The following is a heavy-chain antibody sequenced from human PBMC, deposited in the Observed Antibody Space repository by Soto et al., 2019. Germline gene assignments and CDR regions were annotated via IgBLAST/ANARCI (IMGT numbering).Heavy chain of an antibody. J-gene: IGHJ3*02. CDR2: IYWDDDK. V-gene: IGHV2-5*02. CDR1: GFSLTTSGVS. D-gene: IGHD3-16*01. Sequence: QITLKESGPTLVKPTQTLMLTCSFSGFSLTTSGVSVCWIRQPPGKALEWLALIYWDDDKRYSPSLKSSLTISKDTSKKQVVLAMTNMDPTDTATYYGAHRGNRWGDHAFDIWGQGTMVTVSS. CDR3: AHRGNRWGDHAFDI.